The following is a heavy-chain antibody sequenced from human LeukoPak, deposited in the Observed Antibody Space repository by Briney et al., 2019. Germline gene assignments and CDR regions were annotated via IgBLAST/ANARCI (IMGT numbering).Heavy chain of an antibody. CDR1: GGSISSSSYY. Sequence: SETLSLTCTVSGGSISSSSYYWGWIRQPPGKGLEWIGSIYYSGSTYYNPSLKSRVTISVDTSKNQFSLKRSSVTAADTAVYYCARHSHSSGWYLYASDIWGQATMLTVSS. CDR2: IYYSGST. V-gene: IGHV4-39*01. CDR3: ARHSHSSGWYLYASDI. J-gene: IGHJ3*02. D-gene: IGHD6-19*01.